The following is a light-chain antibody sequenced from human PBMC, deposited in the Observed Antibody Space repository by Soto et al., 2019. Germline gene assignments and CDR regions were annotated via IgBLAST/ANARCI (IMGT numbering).Light chain of an antibody. CDR3: AGWDDSLNGPV. V-gene: IGLV1-44*01. CDR2: SNN. Sequence: QSVLNQPPSASVTPGQRVTITCSGSSSNIGRNTVNWYQQLPGTAPKLLIYSNNQRPSGVPDRFSGSKSGTSGSLAISGLQSEDEADYYCAGWDDSLNGPVFGGGTKLTVL. CDR1: SSNIGRNT. J-gene: IGLJ2*01.